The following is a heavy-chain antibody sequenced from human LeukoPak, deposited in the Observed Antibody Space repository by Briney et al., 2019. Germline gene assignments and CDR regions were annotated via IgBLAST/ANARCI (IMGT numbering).Heavy chain of an antibody. V-gene: IGHV1-46*01. D-gene: IGHD3-22*01. CDR1: GYTFTSYY. CDR2: INPSGGST. Sequence: ASVKVSCKACGYTFTSYYMHWVRQAPGQGLEWMGIINPSGGSTSYAQKFQGRVTITADESTSTAYMELSSLRSEDTAVYYCARAPDSSGYYYADYWGQGTLVTVSS. CDR3: ARAPDSSGYYYADY. J-gene: IGHJ4*02.